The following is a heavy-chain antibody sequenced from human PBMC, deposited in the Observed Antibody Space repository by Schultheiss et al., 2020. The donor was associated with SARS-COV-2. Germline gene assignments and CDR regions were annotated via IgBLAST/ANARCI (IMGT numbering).Heavy chain of an antibody. Sequence: GGSLRLSCAASGFTFSNAWMSWVRQAPGKGLEWVGRIKSKSNGGTTDYAAPVKGRFTISRDNSKNTLYLQLNSLRAEDTAVFYCTKGKSASVRAYYAMDVWGQGTTVTVSS. V-gene: IGHV3-15*05. CDR1: GFTFSNAW. D-gene: IGHD3-16*01. J-gene: IGHJ6*02. CDR3: TKGKSASVRAYYAMDV. CDR2: IKSKSNGGTT.